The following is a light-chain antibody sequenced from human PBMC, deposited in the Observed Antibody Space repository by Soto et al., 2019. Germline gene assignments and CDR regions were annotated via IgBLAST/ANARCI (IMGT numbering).Light chain of an antibody. Sequence: EIVLTQSPATLSLSPVERATLSCRASQSVTTFLAWYQQKPGQAPRLLIYDASSRATGIPDRFSGGGSGTDFTLTISRLVPEDFAVYYCQQYGDSPWTFGQGTKVDIK. V-gene: IGKV3-20*01. CDR1: QSVTTF. CDR3: QQYGDSPWT. J-gene: IGKJ1*01. CDR2: DAS.